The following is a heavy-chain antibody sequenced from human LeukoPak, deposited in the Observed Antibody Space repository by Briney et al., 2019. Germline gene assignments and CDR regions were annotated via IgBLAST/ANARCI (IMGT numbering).Heavy chain of an antibody. CDR2: IYYSEST. D-gene: IGHD1-26*01. V-gene: IGHV4-59*11. J-gene: IGHJ4*02. CDR3: ARVRVGATTSFDY. Sequence: SETLSLTCTVSGGSISSHYWSWIRQPPGKGLEWIGYIYYSESTNYNPSLKSRVTISVDTSKNQFSLKLSSVTAADTAVYYCARVRVGATTSFDYWGQGTLVTVSS. CDR1: GGSISSHY.